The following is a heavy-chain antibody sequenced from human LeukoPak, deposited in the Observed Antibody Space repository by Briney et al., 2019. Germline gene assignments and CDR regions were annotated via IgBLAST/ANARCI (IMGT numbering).Heavy chain of an antibody. J-gene: IGHJ5*02. V-gene: IGHV3-48*03. Sequence: GGSLRLSCAASGFTFIGYEMNWVRQAPGKGLEWVSSISSTGSTMYYADSVKGRYTISRDNAKNSLYLQMNSLRAEDTAVYYCARGFDWFDPWGQGTLVTVSS. CDR1: GFTFIGYE. CDR3: ARGFDWFDP. CDR2: ISSTGSTM.